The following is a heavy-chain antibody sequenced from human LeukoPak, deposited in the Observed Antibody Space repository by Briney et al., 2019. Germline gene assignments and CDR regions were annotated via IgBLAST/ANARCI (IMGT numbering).Heavy chain of an antibody. J-gene: IGHJ4*02. CDR1: GYTFTSYG. CDR3: ARDLRREQQLVLGY. V-gene: IGHV1-18*04. D-gene: IGHD6-13*01. Sequence: GASVKVSCKASGYTFTSYGISWVRQAPGQGLEWMGWISAYNGNTNYAQKLQGRVTMTTDTSTSTAYMELRSLRSDDTAVYYCARDLRREQQLVLGYWGQGTLVTVSS. CDR2: ISAYNGNT.